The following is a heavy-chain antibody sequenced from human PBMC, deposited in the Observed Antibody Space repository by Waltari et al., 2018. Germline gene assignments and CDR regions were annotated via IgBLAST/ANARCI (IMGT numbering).Heavy chain of an antibody. CDR2: VDPEEGET. Sequence: EVQLVQSGAEVKKPGATVKFSCKASGYTFTDYYMHWVQQAPGKGLEWMGRVDPEEGETIYAEKSQGRVTITADTSTETAYMELSSRRSEATAVYYCARGRGAFDYWGQGTLVTVSS. D-gene: IGHD3-10*01. V-gene: IGHV1-69-2*01. CDR1: GYTFTDYY. CDR3: ARGRGAFDY. J-gene: IGHJ4*02.